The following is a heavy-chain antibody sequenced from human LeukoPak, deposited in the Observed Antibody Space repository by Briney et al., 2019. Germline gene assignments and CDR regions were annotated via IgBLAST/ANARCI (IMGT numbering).Heavy chain of an antibody. Sequence: GRSLRLSCAASGFTFSSYAMHWVRQAPGKGLEWVAVISYDGSNKYYADSVKGRFTISRDNSKNTLYLQMNSLRAEDTAVYYCARTTHYYDSSGYAYWGQGTLVTVSS. CDR1: GFTFSSYA. CDR2: ISYDGSNK. J-gene: IGHJ4*02. CDR3: ARTTHYYDSSGYAY. D-gene: IGHD3-22*01. V-gene: IGHV3-30-3*01.